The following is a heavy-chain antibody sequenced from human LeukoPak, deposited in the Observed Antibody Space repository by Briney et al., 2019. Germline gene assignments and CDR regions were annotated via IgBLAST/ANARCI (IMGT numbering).Heavy chain of an antibody. CDR3: AGHHPRNTVDF. Sequence: SETLSLTCTVSGGSVSSYYWSWIRQPPGKGLEWIGYISYSGSTNYNPSLMSRVTISLDTSKNQFSLKLSSVTAADTAVYYCAGHHPRNTVDFWGQGTLVTVSS. CDR2: ISYSGST. CDR1: GGSVSSYY. V-gene: IGHV4-59*08. D-gene: IGHD2-8*02. J-gene: IGHJ4*02.